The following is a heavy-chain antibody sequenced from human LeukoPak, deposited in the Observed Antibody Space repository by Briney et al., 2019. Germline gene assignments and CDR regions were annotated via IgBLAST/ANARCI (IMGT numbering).Heavy chain of an antibody. CDR1: GYSFTSYW. CDR2: IDPSDSYT. CDR3: ARVPVVLWFGELSYAFDI. V-gene: IGHV5-10-1*01. D-gene: IGHD3-10*01. Sequence: GESLKISCKGSGYSFTSYWISWVHQMPGKGLEWMGRIDPSDSYTNYSPSFQGHVTISADKSISSAYLQWSSLKASDTAMYYCARVPVVLWFGELSYAFDIWGQGTMVTVSS. J-gene: IGHJ3*02.